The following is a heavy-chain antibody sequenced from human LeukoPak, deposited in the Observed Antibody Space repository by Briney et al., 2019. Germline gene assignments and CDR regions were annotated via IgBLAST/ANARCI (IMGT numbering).Heavy chain of an antibody. Sequence: GGSLRLSCAASGFTFSDYGMHWVRQAPGKGLEWVALIRYDGSNEYYADSVKGRFTISRDSSKSTLYLQMNSLRAEDTAVYYCAKELTVGTTSRNLDYWGQGTLVTVSS. V-gene: IGHV3-30*02. J-gene: IGHJ4*02. CDR3: AKELTVGTTSRNLDY. D-gene: IGHD1-26*01. CDR1: GFTFSDYG. CDR2: IRYDGSNE.